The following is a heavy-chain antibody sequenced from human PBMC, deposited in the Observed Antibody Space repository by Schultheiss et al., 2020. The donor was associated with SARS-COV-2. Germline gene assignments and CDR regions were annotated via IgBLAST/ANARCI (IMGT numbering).Heavy chain of an antibody. CDR1: GGSISSSSYY. Sequence: SETLSLTCTVSGGSISSSSYYWGWIRQPPGKGLEWIGSIYTSDSTNYNPSLKSRVTMSVDTSKNQFSLKLSSVTAADTAVYYCARRGPRSSSYFDLWGRGTLVTVSS. D-gene: IGHD6-6*01. CDR3: ARRGPRSSSYFDL. V-gene: IGHV4-39*07. J-gene: IGHJ2*01. CDR2: IYTSDST.